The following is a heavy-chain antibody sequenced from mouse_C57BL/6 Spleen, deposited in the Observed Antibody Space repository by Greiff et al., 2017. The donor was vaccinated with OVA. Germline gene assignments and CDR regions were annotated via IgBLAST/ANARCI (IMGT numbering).Heavy chain of an antibody. Sequence: VQLQQPGAELVKPGASVKLSCKASGYTFTSYWMHWVKQRPGQGLEWIGMIHPNSGSTNYNEKFKSKATLTVDKSSSTAYMQLSSLTSEDSAVYYCARGGSTMVTTWFDYWGQGTTLTVSS. CDR2: IHPNSGST. CDR3: ARGGSTMVTTWFDY. J-gene: IGHJ2*01. V-gene: IGHV1-64*01. D-gene: IGHD2-2*01. CDR1: GYTFTSYW.